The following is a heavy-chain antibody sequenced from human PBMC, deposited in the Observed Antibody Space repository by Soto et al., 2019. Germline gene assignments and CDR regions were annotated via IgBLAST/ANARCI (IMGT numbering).Heavy chain of an antibody. CDR2: IAASGATT. Sequence: LRLSCAASGFTFGNYAMSWVRQAPGKGLEWVSAIAASGATTYYADSVKGRLTVSRDNSKNTLYLQMNSLRAEDTAVYYCAKDRGGSGWRFDYWGQGTLVTVSS. J-gene: IGHJ4*02. CDR1: GFTFGNYA. CDR3: AKDRGGSGWRFDY. D-gene: IGHD6-19*01. V-gene: IGHV3-23*01.